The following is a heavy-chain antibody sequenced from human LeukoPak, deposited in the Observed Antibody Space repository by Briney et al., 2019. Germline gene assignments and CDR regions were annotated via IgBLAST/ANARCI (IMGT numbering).Heavy chain of an antibody. Sequence: ASVKVSCKVSGYTLTELSMHWVRQAPGKGLEWMGGFDPEDGETIYAQKFQGRVTMTEDTSTDTAYMELSSLRSEDTAVYYCATAQKGSGYSSGWYIPGFDYWGQGTLVTVSS. CDR2: FDPEDGET. J-gene: IGHJ4*02. D-gene: IGHD6-19*01. CDR3: ATAQKGSGYSSGWYIPGFDY. V-gene: IGHV1-24*01. CDR1: GYTLTELS.